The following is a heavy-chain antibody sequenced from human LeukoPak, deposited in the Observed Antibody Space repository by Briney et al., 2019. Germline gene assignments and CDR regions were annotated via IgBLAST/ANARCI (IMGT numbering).Heavy chain of an antibody. Sequence: GGSLRLSCVGSGFTFSDYAMAWVRQAPGKGLEWVSGITSSGSATYYGDSVKGRFTISRDNPKNTLYLQMNSLRADDTAVYYCAKDPLSYGGHYFGYWGQGTLVTVSS. D-gene: IGHD4-23*01. CDR1: GFTFSDYA. J-gene: IGHJ4*02. CDR2: ITSSGSAT. CDR3: AKDPLSYGGHYFGY. V-gene: IGHV3-23*01.